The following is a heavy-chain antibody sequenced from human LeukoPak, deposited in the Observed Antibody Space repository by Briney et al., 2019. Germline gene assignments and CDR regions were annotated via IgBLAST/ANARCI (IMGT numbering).Heavy chain of an antibody. CDR3: AKVFERVRGVIPYYFDY. CDR1: GFTFSSYG. Sequence: GGSLRLSCAASGFTFSSYGMHWVRQAPGKGLEWVAFIRYDGSNKYYADSVKGRFTISRDNSKNTLYLQMNSLRAEDTAVYYCAKVFERVRGVIPYYFDYWGQGTLVTVSS. J-gene: IGHJ4*02. CDR2: IRYDGSNK. V-gene: IGHV3-30*02. D-gene: IGHD3-10*01.